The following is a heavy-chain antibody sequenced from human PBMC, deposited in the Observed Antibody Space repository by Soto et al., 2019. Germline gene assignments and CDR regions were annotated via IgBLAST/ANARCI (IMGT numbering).Heavy chain of an antibody. CDR3: ARDYYKYYDSSGYYRSPAY. Sequence: GGSLRLSCAASGLTFSSYAMHWVRQAPGKGLERVALISYDGSDKDYADSVKGRFTISRDNSRNTLFLQMNSLRAEDTAVYYCARDYYKYYDSSGYYRSPAYWGQGTLVTVS. D-gene: IGHD3-22*01. V-gene: IGHV3-30-3*01. J-gene: IGHJ4*02. CDR1: GLTFSSYA. CDR2: ISYDGSDK.